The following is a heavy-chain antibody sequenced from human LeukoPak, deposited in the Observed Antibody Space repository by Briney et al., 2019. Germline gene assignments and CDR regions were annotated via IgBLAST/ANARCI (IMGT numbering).Heavy chain of an antibody. Sequence: SVKVSCKASGGTFTSYAISWVRQAPGQGLEWMGGIIPIFGTANYAQKFQGRVTITADESTSTAYMELSSLRSEDTAVYYCARDGGYYYDSSGYPMYLLDYWGQGTLVTVSS. D-gene: IGHD3-22*01. CDR2: IIPIFGTA. CDR3: ARDGGYYYDSSGYPMYLLDY. CDR1: GGTFTSYA. V-gene: IGHV1-69*13. J-gene: IGHJ4*02.